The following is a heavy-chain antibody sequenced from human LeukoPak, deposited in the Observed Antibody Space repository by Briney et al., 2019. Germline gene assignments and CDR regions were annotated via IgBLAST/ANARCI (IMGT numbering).Heavy chain of an antibody. CDR1: GFTVSSYG. J-gene: IGHJ4*02. CDR2: ISYEGSNK. D-gene: IGHD6-19*01. Sequence: GGSLRLSCAASGFTVSSYGMHWVRQAPGKGREGVAVISYEGSNKYYADSVQGRFTLSRDNSKNTLYLQMNSLRAEDTAVYYCARPLAVAGYDYFDYWGQGTLVTVSS. CDR3: ARPLAVAGYDYFDY. V-gene: IGHV3-30*03.